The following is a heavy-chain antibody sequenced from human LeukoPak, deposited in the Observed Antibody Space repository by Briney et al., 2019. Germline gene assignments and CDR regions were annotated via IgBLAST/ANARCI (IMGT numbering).Heavy chain of an antibody. D-gene: IGHD4-17*01. J-gene: IGHJ4*02. Sequence: GGSLRLSCAASGFTFSSYGMHWVRQAPGKGLEWVAAISYDGNNKFYADSVKGRFTISRDNSKNTLYLQMNSLRAEDTAVYYCAREGLNYDDYGDSYYFDYWGQGTLVTVSS. CDR2: ISYDGNNK. CDR3: AREGLNYDDYGDSYYFDY. CDR1: GFTFSSYG. V-gene: IGHV3-30*03.